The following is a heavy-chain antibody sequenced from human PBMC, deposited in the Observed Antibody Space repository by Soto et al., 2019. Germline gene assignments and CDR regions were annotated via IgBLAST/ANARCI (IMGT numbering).Heavy chain of an antibody. D-gene: IGHD3-3*01. CDR1: GYTFTGYY. J-gene: IGHJ4*02. CDR2: INPNSGGT. Sequence: ASVKVSCKASGYTFTGYYMHWVRQAPGQGLEWMGWINPNSGGTNYAQKFQGRVTMTRDTSISTAYMELSRLRSDDTAVYYCARGNGIAFWSGYYSIWGQGTPVTVSS. V-gene: IGHV1-2*02. CDR3: ARGNGIAFWSGYYSI.